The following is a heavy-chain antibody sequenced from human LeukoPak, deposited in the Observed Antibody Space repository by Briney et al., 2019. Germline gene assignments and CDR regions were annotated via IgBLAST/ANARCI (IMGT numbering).Heavy chain of an antibody. V-gene: IGHV1-18*01. D-gene: IGHD3-22*01. CDR2: ISAYNGHT. J-gene: IGHJ4*02. CDR3: ARGFPPRMYYDTSGYYSYYFDY. Sequence: ASVKVSCKASGYTFTSYGISWVRQVPGQGLEWMGWISAYNGHTKYALKLQGRVTMTTDASTSTAYMEPRSLRSDDTAVYYCARGFPPRMYYDTSGYYSYYFDYWGQGTLVTVSS. CDR1: GYTFTSYG.